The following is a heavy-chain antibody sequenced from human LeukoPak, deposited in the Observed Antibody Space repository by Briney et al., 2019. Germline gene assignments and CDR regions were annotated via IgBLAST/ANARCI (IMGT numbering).Heavy chain of an antibody. J-gene: IGHJ4*02. V-gene: IGHV3-7*01. CDR1: GVTFSSYS. CDR2: IKQEGSEK. CDR3: ARVPPHSRFDN. Sequence: GGSLRLSCAASGVTFSSYSMNWVRQAPGKGLEWVANIKQEGSEKYYVDSVKGRFTISRDNAKNSVYLQMNSLRAEDTAVYYCARVPPHSRFDNWGQGTLVTVSS. D-gene: IGHD3-22*01.